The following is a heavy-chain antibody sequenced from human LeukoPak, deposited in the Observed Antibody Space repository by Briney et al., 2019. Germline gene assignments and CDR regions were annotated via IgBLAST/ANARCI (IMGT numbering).Heavy chain of an antibody. CDR3: ARHLYYSASAFWYIDL. V-gene: IGHV4-39*01. CDR2: VSQSGNT. J-gene: IGHJ2*01. D-gene: IGHD3-10*01. CDR1: GDSISSSNCY. Sequence: SETLSLTCTVSGDSISSSNCYWGWIRQSPGKGLEWIGSVSQSGNTYYRSSLKSRVTVSIDTSKNEFSLILTSVTAADTAQYYCARHLYYSASAFWYIDLWGRGTLVIVSP.